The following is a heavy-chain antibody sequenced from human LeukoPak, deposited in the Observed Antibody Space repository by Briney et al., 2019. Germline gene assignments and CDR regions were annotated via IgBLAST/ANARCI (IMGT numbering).Heavy chain of an antibody. CDR1: GGSFSFYY. D-gene: IGHD6-19*01. V-gene: IGHV4-34*01. CDR3: QAVPGNYFDY. J-gene: IGHJ4*02. CDR2: INHSGST. Sequence: SETLSLTCAVDGGSFSFYYWSWIRQSPGKGLEWIGEINHSGSTNYNPSLMRRVTISVDTSKNQFSLKLNSVTAADSGVYYCQAVPGNYFDYWDQGTPVTVSS.